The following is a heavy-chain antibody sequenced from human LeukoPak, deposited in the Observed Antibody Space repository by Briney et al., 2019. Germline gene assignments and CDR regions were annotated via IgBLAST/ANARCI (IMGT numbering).Heavy chain of an antibody. Sequence: GGSLRLSCAASGFRFSSYSMHWVRQAPGKGLDRVSSTTRGSSTRYYADSVKGRFTISRDDGKTSLYLHMNSLRVDDTAVYFCARDATVASSPNWFDPWGQGTLVTVSS. CDR1: GFRFSSYS. CDR3: ARDATVASSPNWFDP. CDR2: TTRGSSTR. V-gene: IGHV3-48*01. J-gene: IGHJ5*02. D-gene: IGHD6-19*01.